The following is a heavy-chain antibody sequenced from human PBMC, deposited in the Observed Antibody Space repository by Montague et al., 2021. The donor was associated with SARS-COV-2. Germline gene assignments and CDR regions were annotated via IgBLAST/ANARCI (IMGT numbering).Heavy chain of an antibody. V-gene: IGHV3-30*04. Sequence: SLRLSCAASGFTFSSYAMHWVRQAPGKGLEWVAVISYDGSNKYYADSVKGRFTISRDNSKNTLYLQMNSLRAEDTAVYYCARGRGTYSLDYWGQGTLVTVSS. D-gene: IGHD1-26*01. CDR1: GFTFSSYA. CDR3: ARGRGTYSLDY. J-gene: IGHJ4*02. CDR2: ISYDGSNK.